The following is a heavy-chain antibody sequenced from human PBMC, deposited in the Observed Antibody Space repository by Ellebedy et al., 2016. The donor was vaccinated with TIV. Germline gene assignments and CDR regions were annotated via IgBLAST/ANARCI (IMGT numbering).Heavy chain of an antibody. V-gene: IGHV3-33*01. CDR2: IWYDGSKK. J-gene: IGHJ3*02. CDR1: GFTFSSYG. D-gene: IGHD1-26*01. Sequence: PGGSLRLSCAASGFTFSSYGMDWVRQAPGKGLEWVAVIWYDGSKKYYADSVKGRFTISRDNSKNTLYLQMNSLRAEDTAVYYCARDMVGATGGMGAFDIWGQGTMVTVSA. CDR3: ARDMVGATGGMGAFDI.